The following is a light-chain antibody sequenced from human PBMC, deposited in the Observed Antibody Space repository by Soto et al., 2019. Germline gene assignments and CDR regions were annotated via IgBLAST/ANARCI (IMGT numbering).Light chain of an antibody. Sequence: DIQMTQSPSTLSAFVGDTVTITCRASQSIDTWLAWHQQKPRRAPRLLISKASTLESGVPSRFSGSGSGTDFTLTIRDVQPDDFAIYYCQQYNSYRAFGQGTKVDIK. V-gene: IGKV1-5*03. J-gene: IGKJ1*01. CDR1: QSIDTW. CDR3: QQYNSYRA. CDR2: KAS.